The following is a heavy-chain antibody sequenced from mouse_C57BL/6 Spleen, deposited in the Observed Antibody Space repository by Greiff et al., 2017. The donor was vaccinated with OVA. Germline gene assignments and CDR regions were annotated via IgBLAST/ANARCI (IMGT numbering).Heavy chain of an antibody. CDR2: ISSGSSTI. J-gene: IGHJ4*01. CDR1: GFTFSDYG. CDR3: ASRDPYAIRY. Sequence: EVKLVESGGGLVKPGGSLKLSCAASGFTFSDYGMHWVRQAPEKGLEWVAYISSGSSTIYYADTVKGRFTISRDNAKNTLFLQMTSLRSEVTAMYYCASRDPYAIRYWGQGPSVTVSS. V-gene: IGHV5-17*01.